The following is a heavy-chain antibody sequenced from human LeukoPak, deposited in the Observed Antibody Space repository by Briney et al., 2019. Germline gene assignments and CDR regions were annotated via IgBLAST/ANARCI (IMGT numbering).Heavy chain of an antibody. CDR2: IYYSGST. Sequence: SETLSLTCTVSGGSISSYYWSWIRQPPGKGLEWIGYIYYSGSTNYNPSLKSRVTISVDTSKNQFSLKLSSVTAADTAVYYCARAQLGGYYYDYWGQGTLVTVSS. CDR3: ARAQLGGYYYDY. J-gene: IGHJ4*02. D-gene: IGHD3-22*01. V-gene: IGHV4-59*01. CDR1: GGSISSYY.